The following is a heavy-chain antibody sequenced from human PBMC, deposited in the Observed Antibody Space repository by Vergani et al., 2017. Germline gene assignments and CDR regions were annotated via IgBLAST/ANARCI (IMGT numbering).Heavy chain of an antibody. V-gene: IGHV1-69*08. CDR2: IIPILGIA. D-gene: IGHD3-9*01. CDR1: GGTFSRYT. Sequence: QVQLVQSGAEVKKPGASVKVSCKASGGTFSRYTISWVRQAPGQGLEWMGRIIPILGIANYAEKVQGRVTITADKSTSTAYMELSSLRSEDTAVYYCARERFTILTNAAFHIWGQGTMVTVSS. CDR3: ARERFTILTNAAFHI. J-gene: IGHJ3*02.